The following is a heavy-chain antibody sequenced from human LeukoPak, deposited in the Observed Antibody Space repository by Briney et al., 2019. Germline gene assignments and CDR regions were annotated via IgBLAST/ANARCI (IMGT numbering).Heavy chain of an antibody. Sequence: PGGSLRLSCAASGFTFSSYAMHWVRQAPGKGLEWVAVISYDGSNKYYADSVKGRFTISRDNSKNTLYLQVNSLRAKDTAVYYCAFSSGWTFDYWGQGTLVTVSS. D-gene: IGHD6-19*01. CDR2: ISYDGSNK. CDR1: GFTFSSYA. CDR3: AFSSGWTFDY. V-gene: IGHV3-30-3*01. J-gene: IGHJ4*02.